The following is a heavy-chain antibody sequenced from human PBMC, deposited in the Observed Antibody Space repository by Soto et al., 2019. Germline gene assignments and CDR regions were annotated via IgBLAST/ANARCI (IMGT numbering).Heavy chain of an antibody. V-gene: IGHV4-59*01. CDR3: ARAYGGYADY. D-gene: IGHD5-12*01. CDR2: IYYSVST. CDR1: GGSISSYY. Sequence: TSEPLSLTCSVAGGSISSYYWSWIRQPPGKGLEWIGYIYYSVSTNYNPSLKSRVTISVDTSKNQFSLKLSSVSAADTAVYYCARAYGGYADYWGQGALVTVSS. J-gene: IGHJ4*02.